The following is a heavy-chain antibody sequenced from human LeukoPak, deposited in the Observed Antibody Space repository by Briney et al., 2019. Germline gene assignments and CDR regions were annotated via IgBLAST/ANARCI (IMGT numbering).Heavy chain of an antibody. CDR2: IYTSGST. Sequence: SETLSLTCTVSGGSISSGSYYWSWIRQPAGKGLEWIGRIYTSGSTNYNPSLKSRVTISVDTSKNQFSLKLSSVTAADTAVYYCARLVVVPAAIQLGPSYWFDPWGQGTLVTVSS. D-gene: IGHD2-2*02. J-gene: IGHJ5*02. V-gene: IGHV4-61*02. CDR3: ARLVVVPAAIQLGPSYWFDP. CDR1: GGSISSGSYY.